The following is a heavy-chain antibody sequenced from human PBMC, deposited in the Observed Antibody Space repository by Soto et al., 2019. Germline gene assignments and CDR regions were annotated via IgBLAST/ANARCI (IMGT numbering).Heavy chain of an antibody. J-gene: IGHJ6*01. CDR3: ATDKIYYNNYHGMDV. D-gene: IGHD3-9*01. CDR1: GFTLSAYG. CDR2: ISLDGKKK. V-gene: IGHV3-30*03. Sequence: QVQLVESGGGVVQPGRSLRLSCEGSGFTLSAYGLYWVRQAPGKGLEWVAVISLDGKKKNYADSVKGRFTISRDNSKNTLSLQMDSLRPEDTAVYYCATDKIYYNNYHGMDVW.